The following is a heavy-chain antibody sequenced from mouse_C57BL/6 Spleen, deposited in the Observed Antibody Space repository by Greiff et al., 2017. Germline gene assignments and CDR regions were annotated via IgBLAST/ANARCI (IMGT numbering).Heavy chain of an antibody. CDR2: ISSGGSYT. CDR1: GFTFSSYG. Sequence: DVKLQESGGDLVKPGGSLKLSCAASGFTFSSYGMSWVRQTPDKRLEWVATISSGGSYTYYPDSVKGRFTISRDNAKNTLYLQMSSLKSEDTAMYYCARQRDDYDVGWFAYWGQGTLVTVSA. V-gene: IGHV5-6*02. CDR3: ARQRDDYDVGWFAY. D-gene: IGHD2-4*01. J-gene: IGHJ3*01.